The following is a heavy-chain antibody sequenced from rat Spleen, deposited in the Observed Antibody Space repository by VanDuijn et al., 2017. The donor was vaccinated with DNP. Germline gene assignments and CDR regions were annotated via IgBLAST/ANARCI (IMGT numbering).Heavy chain of an antibody. J-gene: IGHJ3*01. CDR2: ISTGGGNT. V-gene: IGHV5S13*01. Sequence: EVQLVESGGGVVQPGKSLKLSCAASGFTFSDSAMAWVRQAPTKGLEWVASISTGGGNTYYRDSVKGRFTISRDNAKNTQYLQMDSLRSEDTATYYCATQGPFAYWGQGTLVTVSS. CDR1: GFTFSDSA. CDR3: ATQGPFAY.